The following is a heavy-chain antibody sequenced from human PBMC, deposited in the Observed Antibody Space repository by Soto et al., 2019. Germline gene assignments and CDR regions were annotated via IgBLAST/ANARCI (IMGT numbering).Heavy chain of an antibody. CDR2: IYYSGST. V-gene: IGHV4-39*01. J-gene: IGHJ5*02. CDR1: GGSISSSSYY. D-gene: IGHD2-2*01. Sequence: QLQLQESGPGLVKPSETLSLTCTVSGGSISSSSYYWGWIRQPPGKGLEWIGSIYYSGSTYYNPSLKSRVTISVDTSKNQCSPKLSSVTAADTAVYYCAAIVVVPAANPHTNWFDPWGQGTLVTVSS. CDR3: AAIVVVPAANPHTNWFDP.